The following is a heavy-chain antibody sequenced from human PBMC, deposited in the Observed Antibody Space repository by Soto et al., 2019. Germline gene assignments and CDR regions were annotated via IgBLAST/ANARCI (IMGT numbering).Heavy chain of an antibody. V-gene: IGHV1-46*01. CDR1: GYTFISYA. J-gene: IGHJ4*02. CDR2: IRPRDGTT. CDR3: PRGGGTLDY. Sequence: QVQLVQSGAEVKKSGASVKVSCKSSGYTFISYAMYWVRQVPGQGLEWMGIIRPRDGTTTYVLNFQGRITVTRDASTSTVYMEVSNLRSEDTAVYYCPRGGGTLDYWGQGTLVTVSS.